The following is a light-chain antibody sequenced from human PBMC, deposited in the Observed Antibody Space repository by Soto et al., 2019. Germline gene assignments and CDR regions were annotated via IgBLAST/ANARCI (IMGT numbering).Light chain of an antibody. Sequence: QSVLTQPASVSGSPGQSITISCTGTSRDIGNYNYVSWYQQHPGKAPKLMIYGVNNRPSGVSNRFSGSKSGNTASLTISGLQADDEADYYCSSYTTSSALQVFGTGTKVTVL. CDR3: SSYTTSSALQV. CDR1: SRDIGNYNY. CDR2: GVN. J-gene: IGLJ1*01. V-gene: IGLV2-14*01.